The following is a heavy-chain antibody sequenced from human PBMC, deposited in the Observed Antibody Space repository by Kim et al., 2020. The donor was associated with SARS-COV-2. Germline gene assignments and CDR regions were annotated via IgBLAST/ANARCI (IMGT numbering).Heavy chain of an antibody. D-gene: IGHD3-3*01. CDR1: DGSITSSSYY. CDR3: ARHGHYDFWRGPWETSYYYFGMDV. Sequence: SETLSLTCSGSDGSITSSSYYWGWIRQSPGKGLEWIGSIFYSGSTFYNPSLKSRVAITIDTSKNQFSLNLTSVTAADTAVYYCARHGHYDFWRGPWETSYYYFGMDVWGPGATVSVS. V-gene: IGHV4-39*01. J-gene: IGHJ6*02. CDR2: IFYSGST.